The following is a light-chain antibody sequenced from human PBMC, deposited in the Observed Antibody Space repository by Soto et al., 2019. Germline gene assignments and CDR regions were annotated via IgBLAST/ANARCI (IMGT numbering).Light chain of an antibody. CDR2: KNN. Sequence: QSVLTQPPSASWTPGQRVTISCSGSSSNIGRNFVYWYQQLPGTAPKLLIFKNNQRPSGVPDRFSGSKSGSSASLASSRLRYGAEAEYSCATWDARRNAYVLATGTKVTVL. J-gene: IGLJ1*01. CDR3: ATWDARRNAYV. V-gene: IGLV1-47*01. CDR1: SSNIGRNF.